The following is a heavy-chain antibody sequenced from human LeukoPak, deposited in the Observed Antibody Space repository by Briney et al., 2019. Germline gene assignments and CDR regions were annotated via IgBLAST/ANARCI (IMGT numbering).Heavy chain of an antibody. V-gene: IGHV1-8*03. Sequence: ASVKVSCKASGYTFTSYDINWVRQATGQGLEWMGWMNPNSGNTGYAQKFQGRVTITRNTSISTAYMELSSLRPEDTAVYYCARGHSSSCYASFWFDPWGQGTLVTVSS. CDR3: ARGHSSSCYASFWFDP. D-gene: IGHD6-13*01. J-gene: IGHJ5*02. CDR1: GYTFTSYD. CDR2: MNPNSGNT.